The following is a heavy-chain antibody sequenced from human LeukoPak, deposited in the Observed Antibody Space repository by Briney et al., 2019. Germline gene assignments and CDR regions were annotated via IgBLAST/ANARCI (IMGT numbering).Heavy chain of an antibody. Sequence: PSETLSLTCTVSGGSISSYYWGWIRQPPGKGLEWIASMYYSGRTFYNPSLKSRVTISVDTSKSQFSLKLSSVTAADTAAYYCARQHLSYDILTGYSGWGQGILVTVSS. J-gene: IGHJ4*02. CDR2: MYYSGRT. D-gene: IGHD3-9*01. CDR1: GGSISSYY. CDR3: ARQHLSYDILTGYSG. V-gene: IGHV4-39*01.